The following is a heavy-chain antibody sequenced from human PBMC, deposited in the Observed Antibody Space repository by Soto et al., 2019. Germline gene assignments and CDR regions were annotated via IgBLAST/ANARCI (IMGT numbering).Heavy chain of an antibody. CDR2: IYYSGSS. Sequence: QLQLQESGPGLVKPSETLSLSCTVSGGSITGSRYYWGWIRQPPGKGLEWIGSIYYSGSSYSNPSLKSRVTISVDTSKNQFSLKLRSVTAADTAVYYCARLTAYGSSLVEPPSDYWGQGTLVTVSS. D-gene: IGHD6-6*01. V-gene: IGHV4-39*01. CDR3: ARLTAYGSSLVEPPSDY. J-gene: IGHJ4*02. CDR1: GGSITGSRYY.